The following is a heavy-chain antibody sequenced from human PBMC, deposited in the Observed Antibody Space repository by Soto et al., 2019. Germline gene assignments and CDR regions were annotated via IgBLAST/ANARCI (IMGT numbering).Heavy chain of an antibody. Sequence: EVQLVESGGGLVQPGGSLRLSCAASGFTFSSYWMSWVRQAPGKGLEWVANIKQDGSEKYYVDSVKGRFTISRDNAKNSLYQQVNSLRAEDTAVYYWARDRRGDAFDIWGQGTMVTVSS. CDR2: IKQDGSEK. CDR1: GFTFSSYW. CDR3: ARDRRGDAFDI. V-gene: IGHV3-7*01. J-gene: IGHJ3*02.